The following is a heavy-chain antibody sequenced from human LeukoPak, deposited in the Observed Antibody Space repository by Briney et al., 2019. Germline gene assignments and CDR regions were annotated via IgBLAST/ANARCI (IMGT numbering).Heavy chain of an antibody. CDR1: GGSISRSSYY. Sequence: PSETLSLTCTVSGGSISRSSYYWGWIRQPPGKGLEWIGSIYYSGSTYYNPSLKSRVTISVDTSKNQFSLKLSSVTAADTAVYYCARDSGYDRTFDYWGQGTLVTVSS. J-gene: IGHJ4*02. CDR2: IYYSGST. V-gene: IGHV4-39*07. D-gene: IGHD5-12*01. CDR3: ARDSGYDRTFDY.